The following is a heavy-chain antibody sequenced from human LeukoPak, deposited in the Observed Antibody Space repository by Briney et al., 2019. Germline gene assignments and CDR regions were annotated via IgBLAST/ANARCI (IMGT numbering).Heavy chain of an antibody. D-gene: IGHD6-13*01. CDR2: IYPGDSDT. J-gene: IGHJ4*02. Sequence: GESLKISCKGSGYSFTSYWIGWVRQTPGKGLEWMGIIYPGDSDTRYSPSFQGQVTISADKSISTAYLQWSSLKASDTAMYYCARQGVGIAAAGRYFDYWGQGTLVTVSS. CDR3: ARQGVGIAAAGRYFDY. CDR1: GYSFTSYW. V-gene: IGHV5-51*01.